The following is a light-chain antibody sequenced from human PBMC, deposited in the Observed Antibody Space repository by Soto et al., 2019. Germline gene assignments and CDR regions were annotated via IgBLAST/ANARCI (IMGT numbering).Light chain of an antibody. J-gene: IGLJ3*02. CDR1: SSDVGDYNY. CDR3: SSYTSSTTWV. CDR2: EVG. Sequence: QSALTQPASVSGSPGQSITISCTGTSSDVGDYNYISWYQQHPGKAPKLMIYEVGNRPSGVSNRFSGSKSDNTASLTISGLQAEDEADYYCSSYTSSTTWVFGGGTKVTVL. V-gene: IGLV2-14*01.